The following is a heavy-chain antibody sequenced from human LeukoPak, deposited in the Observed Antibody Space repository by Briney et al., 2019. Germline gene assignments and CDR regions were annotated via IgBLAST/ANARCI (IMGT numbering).Heavy chain of an antibody. V-gene: IGHV1-18*01. CDR3: ARGHPRYYYGMDV. J-gene: IGHJ6*02. Sequence: ASVKVSCKASGYTFTSYGISWVRQAPGQGLEWMGWISAYNGNTNYAQKLQGRVTMTRNTSISTAYMELSSLRSEDTAVYYCARGHPRYYYGMDVWGQGTTVTVSS. CDR1: GYTFTSYG. CDR2: ISAYNGNT.